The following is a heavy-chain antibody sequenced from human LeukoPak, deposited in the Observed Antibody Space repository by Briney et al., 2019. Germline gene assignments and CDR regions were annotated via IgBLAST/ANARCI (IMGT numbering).Heavy chain of an antibody. V-gene: IGHV1-2*02. Sequence: ASVKVPCKASGYTFTGYYMHWVRQAPGQGLEWMGWINPNSGGTNYAQKFQGRVTMTRDTSTSTAYMELSRLRSDDTAVYYCARGTRWLQPYYFDYWGQGTLVTVSS. CDR2: INPNSGGT. CDR3: ARGTRWLQPYYFDY. CDR1: GYTFTGYY. D-gene: IGHD5-24*01. J-gene: IGHJ4*02.